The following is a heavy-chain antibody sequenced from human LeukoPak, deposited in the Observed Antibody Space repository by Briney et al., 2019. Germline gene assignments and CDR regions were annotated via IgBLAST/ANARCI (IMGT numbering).Heavy chain of an antibody. J-gene: IGHJ4*01. CDR3: ARNQYDDSGGYYCPFDY. D-gene: IGHD3-22*01. Sequence: IPGGSLRLSCAVSGFPFSDFAMSWVRQAPGKGPEWIAYISTSGTIIYYGDSVKGRFTISRDNARNSLYLQMNSLRAEDTALYYCARNQYDDSGGYYCPFDYWGQGALVIVSS. CDR2: ISTSGTII. V-gene: IGHV3-11*04. CDR1: GFPFSDFA.